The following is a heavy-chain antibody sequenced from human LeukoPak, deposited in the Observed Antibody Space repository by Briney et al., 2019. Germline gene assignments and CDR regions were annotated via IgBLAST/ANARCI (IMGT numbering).Heavy chain of an antibody. CDR1: GYTFTGYY. V-gene: IGHV1-2*02. J-gene: IGHJ4*02. CDR3: AKARGAIQLWLVAYFDY. Sequence: ASVKVSCKASGYTFTGYYMHWVRQAPGQGLEWMGWINPNSGGTNYAQKFQGRVTMTRDTSISTAYMELSRLGSDDTAVYYCAKARGAIQLWLVAYFDYWGQGTLVTVSS. CDR2: INPNSGGT. D-gene: IGHD5-18*01.